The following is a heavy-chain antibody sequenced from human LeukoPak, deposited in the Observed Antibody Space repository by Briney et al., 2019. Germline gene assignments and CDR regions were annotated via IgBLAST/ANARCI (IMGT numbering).Heavy chain of an antibody. CDR2: IYYSEST. J-gene: IGHJ4*02. Sequence: SETLSLTCTVSGGSISSSSYYWGWIRQPPGKGLEWIGSIYYSESTYYNPSLKSRVTISVDTSKNQFSLKLSSVTAADTAVYYCARHGRGYSYGKIDYWGQGTLVTVSS. V-gene: IGHV4-39*01. CDR3: ARHGRGYSYGKIDY. D-gene: IGHD5-18*01. CDR1: GGSISSSSYY.